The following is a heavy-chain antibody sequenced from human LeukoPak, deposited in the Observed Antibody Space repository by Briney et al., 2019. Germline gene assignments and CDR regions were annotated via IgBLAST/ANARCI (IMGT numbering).Heavy chain of an antibody. D-gene: IGHD3-10*01. CDR3: TSRSGSGSYYSAF. J-gene: IGHJ4*02. Sequence: PGGSLRLSCAASGFTFSSYAMSWVRQAPGKGLEWVSAISGSGGSTYYADSVKGRFTISRDNSKNTLYLQMNSLRAEDTAVYYCTSRSGSGSYYSAFWGQGTLVTVSS. V-gene: IGHV3-23*01. CDR2: ISGSGGST. CDR1: GFTFSSYA.